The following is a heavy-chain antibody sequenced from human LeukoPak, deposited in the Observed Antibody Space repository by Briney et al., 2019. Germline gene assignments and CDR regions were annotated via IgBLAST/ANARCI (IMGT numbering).Heavy chain of an antibody. CDR1: GFTFSSYA. V-gene: IGHV3-30*04. CDR2: ISYDGSNK. CDR3: ARDPGHMWELLSEAYGMDV. D-gene: IGHD1-26*01. Sequence: PGGSLRLSCAASGFTFSSYAMSWVRQAPGKGLEWVAVISYDGSNKYYADSVKGRFTISRDNAKNSLYLQMNSLRAEDTAVYYCARDPGHMWELLSEAYGMDVWGQGTTVTVSS. J-gene: IGHJ6*02.